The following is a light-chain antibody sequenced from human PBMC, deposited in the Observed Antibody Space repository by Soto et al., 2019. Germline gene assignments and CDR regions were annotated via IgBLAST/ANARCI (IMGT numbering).Light chain of an antibody. V-gene: IGKV1-5*01. CDR1: QSISSW. CDR2: DAS. Sequence: DIQMPQSPSTLSASVGDRVTITCRASQSISSWLAWYQQKPGKAPKLLIYDASSLESGVPSRFSGSGSGTEFTLTISSLQPDDFATYYCQQYNSWTFGQGTKV. CDR3: QQYNSWT. J-gene: IGKJ1*01.